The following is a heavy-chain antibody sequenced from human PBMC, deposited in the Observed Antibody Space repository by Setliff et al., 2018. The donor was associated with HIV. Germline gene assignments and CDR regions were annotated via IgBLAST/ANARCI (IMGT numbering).Heavy chain of an antibody. D-gene: IGHD3-10*01. CDR3: ARTDYDSGKSVLDS. CDR1: GFTLSKSA. Sequence: GASVKVSCKASGFTLSKSAIHWVRQAPGQRLELMAWINAANGHAKYSQKFQGRVTITRDTSATIAYMELSSLTSEDTALYFCARTDYDSGKSVLDSWGQGTLVTVSS. J-gene: IGHJ5*01. CDR2: INAANGHA. V-gene: IGHV1-3*01.